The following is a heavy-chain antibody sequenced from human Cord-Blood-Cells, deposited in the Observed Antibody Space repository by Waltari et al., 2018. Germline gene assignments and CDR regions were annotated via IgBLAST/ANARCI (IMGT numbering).Heavy chain of an antibody. CDR3: ARMVSVRGVIFDY. D-gene: IGHD3-10*01. CDR1: GGSFSGYY. J-gene: IGHJ4*02. Sequence: QVQLQQWGAGLLKPSETLSLTCAVYGGSFSGYYWSWIRQPPGKGLAWIGEINHIGSTNYNPSLKSRVTISVDTSKNQFSLKLSSVTAADTAVYYCARMVSVRGVIFDYWGQGTLVTVSS. CDR2: INHIGST. V-gene: IGHV4-34*01.